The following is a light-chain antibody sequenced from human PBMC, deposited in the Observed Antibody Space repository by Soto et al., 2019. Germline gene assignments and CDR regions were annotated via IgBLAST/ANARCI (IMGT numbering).Light chain of an antibody. CDR2: GAS. CDR1: QSVNNNY. V-gene: IGKV3-20*01. Sequence: EIVLTQSPGTLSLSPGERATLSCRASQSVNNNYLAWYQQKPGQAPRLLIYGASSRATGIPDRFSGSGSGTDLTLTISRLEPEDFALYYCQQYGSSQYTFGQGTKLEIK. CDR3: QQYGSSQYT. J-gene: IGKJ2*01.